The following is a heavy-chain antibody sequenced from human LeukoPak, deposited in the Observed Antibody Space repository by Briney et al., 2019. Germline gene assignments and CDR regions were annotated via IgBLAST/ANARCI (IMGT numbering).Heavy chain of an antibody. Sequence: SETLSLTCTVSGGSISSSSYYWGWIRQPPGKGLEWIGRIYTSGSTNYNPSLKSRVTISVDMSKNQFSLKLSSVTAADTAVYYCARDGYDQGYYYMDVWGKGTTVTISS. CDR3: ARDGYDQGYYYMDV. CDR1: GGSISSSSYY. D-gene: IGHD5-12*01. CDR2: IYTSGST. V-gene: IGHV4-61*02. J-gene: IGHJ6*03.